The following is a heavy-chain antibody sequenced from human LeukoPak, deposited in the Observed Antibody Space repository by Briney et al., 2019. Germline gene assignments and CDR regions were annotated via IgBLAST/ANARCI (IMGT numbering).Heavy chain of an antibody. D-gene: IGHD3-10*01. J-gene: IGHJ3*02. V-gene: IGHV3-23*01. CDR1: GFTFSSYA. CDR2: ISGSGGST. Sequence: GGSLRLSCAASGFTFSSYAMSWVRQAPGKGLEWVSAISGSGGSTYYADSVKGRFTISRDNSKNTLYLQMNSLRAEDTAVYYCARDAGITMVRGDPPGPYAFDIWGQGTMVTVSS. CDR3: ARDAGITMVRGDPPGPYAFDI.